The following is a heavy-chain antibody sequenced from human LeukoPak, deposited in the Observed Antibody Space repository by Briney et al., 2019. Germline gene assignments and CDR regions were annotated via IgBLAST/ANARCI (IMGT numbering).Heavy chain of an antibody. D-gene: IGHD6-13*01. CDR1: GGSIRSYY. Sequence: PSETLSLTCTVSGGSIRSYYWSWIRQPPGKGLEWIGYIYYSGSTNYNPSLKSRVTISVDTSKNQFSLKLSSVTAADTAVYYCARDGGAAARAYYYYYGMDVWGQGTTVTVSS. V-gene: IGHV4-59*01. CDR3: ARDGGAAARAYYYYYGMDV. J-gene: IGHJ6*02. CDR2: IYYSGST.